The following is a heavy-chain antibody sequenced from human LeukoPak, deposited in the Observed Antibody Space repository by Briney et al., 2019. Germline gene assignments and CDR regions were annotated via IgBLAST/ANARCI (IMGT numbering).Heavy chain of an antibody. V-gene: IGHV4-61*05. D-gene: IGHD4-17*01. CDR3: ARHVSDYLDAFDI. CDR1: GGSISNSSYY. CDR2: IYYSGST. J-gene: IGHJ3*02. Sequence: PSETLSLTCTVPGGSISNSSYYWGWIRQPPGKGLEWIGYIYYSGSTNYNPSLKSRVTISVDTSKNQFSLKLSSVTAADTAVYYCARHVSDYLDAFDIWGQGTMVTVSS.